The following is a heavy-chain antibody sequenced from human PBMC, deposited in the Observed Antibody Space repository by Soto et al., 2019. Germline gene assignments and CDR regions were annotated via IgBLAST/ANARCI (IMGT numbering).Heavy chain of an antibody. V-gene: IGHV3-21*01. D-gene: IGHD7-27*01. CDR3: VRDAVAATGSMGY. CDR1: GFTFSTHS. J-gene: IGHJ4*02. CDR2: ISSTSDYI. Sequence: PGWSLRLSCAASGFTFSTHSMNWVRQAPGKGLEWVSSISSTSDYIYYADSVKGRFTISRENAKNSLFLQMDSLRAEDTAVYYCVRDAVAATGSMGYWGQGTLVTVSS.